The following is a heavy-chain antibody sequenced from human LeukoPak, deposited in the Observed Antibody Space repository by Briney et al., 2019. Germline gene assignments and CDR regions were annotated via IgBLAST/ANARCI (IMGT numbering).Heavy chain of an antibody. CDR2: ISVSGGST. V-gene: IGHV3-23*01. Sequence: GGSLRLSCAASGFTFSSYAMSWVRQAPGKGLEWVSPISVSGGSTYYADSVKGRLSIAKDKSKNTLYLQMNSLRAEDTAVYYCARNSGDYRSYFDYWGQGTLVTVSS. J-gene: IGHJ4*02. CDR1: GFTFSSYA. CDR3: ARNSGDYRSYFDY. D-gene: IGHD4-17*01.